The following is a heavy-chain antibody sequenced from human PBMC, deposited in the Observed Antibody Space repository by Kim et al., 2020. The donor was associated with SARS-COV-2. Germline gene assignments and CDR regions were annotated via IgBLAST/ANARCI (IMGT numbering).Heavy chain of an antibody. CDR2: INHSGST. CDR3: ARGTGGILTGSDWFDP. J-gene: IGHJ5*02. Sequence: SETLSLTCAVYGGSFSGYYWSWIRQPPGKGLEWIGEINHSGSTNYNPSLKSRVTISVDTSKNQFSLKLSSLTAADTAVYYCARGTGGILTGSDWFDPWGQGTLVTVSS. CDR1: GGSFSGYY. V-gene: IGHV4-34*01. D-gene: IGHD3-9*01.